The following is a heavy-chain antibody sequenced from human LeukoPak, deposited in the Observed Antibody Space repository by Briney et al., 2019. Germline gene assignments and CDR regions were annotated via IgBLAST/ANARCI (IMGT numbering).Heavy chain of an antibody. CDR3: ARASPADFNL. CDR1: GFTFSSYG. J-gene: IGHJ2*01. V-gene: IGHV3-74*01. Sequence: PGGSLRLSCAASGFTFSSYGMHWVRQAPGKGLVWVSRIRGDGIVTNYADSVEGRFTVSRDNAKNTVHLQMNSLRDDDTAVYYCARASPADFNLWGRGTLVTVSS. CDR2: IRGDGIVT.